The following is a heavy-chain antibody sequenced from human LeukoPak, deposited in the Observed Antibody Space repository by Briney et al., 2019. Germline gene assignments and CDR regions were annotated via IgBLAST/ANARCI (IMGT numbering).Heavy chain of an antibody. J-gene: IGHJ5*02. CDR3: AIDLVSPRDRNWFDP. CDR1: GYTFTSYY. Sequence: ASVKVSCKASGYTFTSYYMHWVRQAPGQGLEWMGIINPSGGSTNYAQKFQGRVTMTRDTSTSTVYMELRSLRSEDTAVYYCAIDLVSPRDRNWFDPWGQGTLVTVSS. CDR2: INPSGGST. D-gene: IGHD2-8*01. V-gene: IGHV1-46*01.